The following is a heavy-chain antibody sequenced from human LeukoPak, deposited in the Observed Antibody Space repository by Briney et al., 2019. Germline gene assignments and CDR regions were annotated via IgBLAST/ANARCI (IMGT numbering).Heavy chain of an antibody. CDR3: ARDSEPYSGSSDY. V-gene: IGHV1-69*13. Sequence: GASVKVSCKASGGTFSSCAISWVRQAPGQGLEWMGGIIPIFGTANYAQKFQGRVTITADESTSTAYMELSSLRSEDTAVYYCARDSEPYSGSSDYWGQGTLVTVSS. D-gene: IGHD1-26*01. CDR1: GGTFSSCA. CDR2: IIPIFGTA. J-gene: IGHJ4*02.